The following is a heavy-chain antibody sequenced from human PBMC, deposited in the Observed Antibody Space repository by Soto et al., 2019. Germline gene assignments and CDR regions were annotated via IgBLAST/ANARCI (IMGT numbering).Heavy chain of an antibody. CDR1: GGSISSYY. V-gene: IGHV4-59*01. D-gene: IGHD1-26*01. CDR2: IYYSGST. Sequence: SETLSLTCTVSGGSISSYYWSWIRQPPGKGLEWIGYIYYSGSTNYNPSLKSRVTISVDTSKNQFSLKLSSVTAADTAVYYCARGSGSYYNYGMDVWGQGTTVTVSS. J-gene: IGHJ6*02. CDR3: ARGSGSYYNYGMDV.